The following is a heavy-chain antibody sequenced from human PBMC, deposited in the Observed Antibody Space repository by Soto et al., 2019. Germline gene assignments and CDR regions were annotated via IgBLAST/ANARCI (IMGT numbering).Heavy chain of an antibody. CDR3: ARARAYNWNYVYYYGMDV. Sequence: SETLSLTCAVYGGSFSGYDWSWIRQPPGKGLEWIGEINHSGSTNYNPSLKSRVTISVDTSKNQFSLKLSSVTAADTAVYYCARARAYNWNYVYYYGMDVWGQGTTVTVSS. D-gene: IGHD1-7*01. V-gene: IGHV4-34*01. J-gene: IGHJ6*02. CDR1: GGSFSGYD. CDR2: INHSGST.